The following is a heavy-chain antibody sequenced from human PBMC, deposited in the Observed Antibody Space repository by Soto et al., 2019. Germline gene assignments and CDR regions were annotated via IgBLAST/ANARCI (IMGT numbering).Heavy chain of an antibody. CDR3: AREAPPEDY. CDR1: GYTFTSSA. CDR2: ISANNVNT. V-gene: IGHV1-18*01. J-gene: IGHJ4*02. Sequence: QVQLVQSGAEVKKPGASVKVSCKASGYTFTSSAISWVRQAPGQGLEWMGRISANNVNTNYAQKLQGRVNMTTDTSTDTAYMELRSLRSDDTAVYFCAREAPPEDYWGQGTLVTVSS.